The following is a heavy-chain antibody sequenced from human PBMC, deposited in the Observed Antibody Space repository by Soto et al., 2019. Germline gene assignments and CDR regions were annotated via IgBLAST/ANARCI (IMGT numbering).Heavy chain of an antibody. CDR2: IYYSGST. V-gene: IGHV4-59*01. Sequence: SETLSLTCTVSVGSISSYYWSWIRQPPGKGLEWIGYIYYSGSTNYNPSLKSRVTISVDTSKNQFSLKLSSVTAADTAVCYCARGQRSDYYYYYYMDVWGKGTTVTVSS. CDR1: VGSISSYY. CDR3: ARGQRSDYYYYYYMDV. D-gene: IGHD1-1*01. J-gene: IGHJ6*03.